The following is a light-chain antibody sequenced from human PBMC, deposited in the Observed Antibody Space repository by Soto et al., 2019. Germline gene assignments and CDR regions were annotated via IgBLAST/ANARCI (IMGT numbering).Light chain of an antibody. CDR1: SSDVGGYNY. J-gene: IGLJ1*01. CDR2: EVS. Sequence: QSALTQPASVSGSPGQSITISCTGTSSDVGGYNYVSWYQQHPGKAPKLMIYEVSNRPSGVSKRFSGSKSGNTASLTISGLQAEDEADYYCTSYTSSITYVFGTGTKLTVL. CDR3: TSYTSSITYV. V-gene: IGLV2-14*01.